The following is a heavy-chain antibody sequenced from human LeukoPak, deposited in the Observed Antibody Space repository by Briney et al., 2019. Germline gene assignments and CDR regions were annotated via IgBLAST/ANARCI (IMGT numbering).Heavy chain of an antibody. CDR3: ARDRETYYYDSSGYYLDY. D-gene: IGHD3-22*01. CDR1: GFTFSSYW. V-gene: IGHV3-7*01. CDR2: IKQDGSEK. Sequence: GGSLRLSCAASGFTFSSYWMSWVRQAPGKGLEWVANIKQDGSEKYYVDSVKGRFTIPRDNAKNSLYLQMNSLRAEDTAVYYCARDRETYYYDSSGYYLDYWGQGTLVTVSS. J-gene: IGHJ4*02.